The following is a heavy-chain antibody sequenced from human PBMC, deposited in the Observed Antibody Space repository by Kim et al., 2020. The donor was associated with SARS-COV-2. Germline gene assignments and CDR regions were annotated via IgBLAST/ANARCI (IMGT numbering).Heavy chain of an antibody. J-gene: IGHJ4*02. Sequence: SVKVSCKASGGTFSSYAISWVRHAPGQGLEWMGGIIPIFGTANYAQKFQGRVTITADESTSTAYMELSSLRSEDTAVYYCAREAPTYDYVWGSYRAWFGYWGQGTLVTVSS. V-gene: IGHV1-69*13. CDR2: IIPIFGTA. CDR1: GGTFSSYA. D-gene: IGHD3-16*02. CDR3: AREAPTYDYVWGSYRAWFGY.